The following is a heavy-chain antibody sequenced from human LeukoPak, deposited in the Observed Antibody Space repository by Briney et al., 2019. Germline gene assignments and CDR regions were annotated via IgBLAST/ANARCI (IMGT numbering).Heavy chain of an antibody. CDR1: GFTFSSYH. V-gene: IGHV3-48*01. J-gene: IGHJ4*02. D-gene: IGHD4-17*01. CDR2: ISSSGSPT. CDR3: ARETWSDDYGDYPDY. Sequence: GGSLRLSCAASGFTFSSYHMNWVRQAPGKGLEWVSYISSSGSPTHYADSVKGRFTISRDNAKNSLYLQMNSLRAEDTAVYYCARETWSDDYGDYPDYWGQGTLVTVSS.